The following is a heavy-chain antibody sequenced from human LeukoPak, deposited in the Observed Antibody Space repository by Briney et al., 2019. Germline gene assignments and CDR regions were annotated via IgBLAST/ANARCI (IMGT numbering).Heavy chain of an antibody. V-gene: IGHV3-23*01. CDR3: AKSGGHPTENYYMDA. J-gene: IGHJ6*03. Sequence: GGSLRLSCAASGFTFRSYAMTLVRQAPGKGLEWVSEISNVGTINYADSVKGRFTMSRDNSKNTLYLQMNSLRAEDTAVYYCAKSGGHPTENYYMDAWGKGTTVTVSS. CDR2: ISNVGTI. CDR1: GFTFRSYA. D-gene: IGHD4-17*01.